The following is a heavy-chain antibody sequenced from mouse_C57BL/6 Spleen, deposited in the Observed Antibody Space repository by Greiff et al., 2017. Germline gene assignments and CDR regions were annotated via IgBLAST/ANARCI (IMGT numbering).Heavy chain of an antibody. J-gene: IGHJ4*01. CDR1: GYTFTGYW. D-gene: IGHD4-1*01. CDR2: FLPGSGST. Sequence: VQLQQSGAELMKPGASVKLSCKATGYTFTGYWIEWVKQRPGHGLEWIGEFLPGSGSTNYNEKFKGKATFTADTYSNTAYMQHSSLTTEDSAIYYCASTGTKGYYAMDYWGQGTSVTVSS. V-gene: IGHV1-9*01. CDR3: ASTGTKGYYAMDY.